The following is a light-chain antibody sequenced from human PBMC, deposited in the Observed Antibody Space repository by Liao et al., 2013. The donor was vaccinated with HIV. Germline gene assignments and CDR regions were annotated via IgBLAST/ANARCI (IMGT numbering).Light chain of an antibody. CDR3: QLWDNSSGHPGV. J-gene: IGLJ1*01. Sequence: SYVLTQPPSLSVAPGTTARITCGGNNIGSKTVHWYQQQPGQAPVLVIYSDAERPSGIPERFAGSNSANTATLTISTVEAGDEADYYCQLWDNSSGHPGVFGTGTTVTVL. CDR1: NIGSKT. CDR2: SDA. V-gene: IGLV3-21*04.